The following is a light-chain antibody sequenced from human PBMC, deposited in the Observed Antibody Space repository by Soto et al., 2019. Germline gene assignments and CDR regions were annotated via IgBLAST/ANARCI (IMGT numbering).Light chain of an antibody. CDR1: QSVSSN. J-gene: IGKJ1*01. CDR2: GAS. CDR3: QQYNNWPPWT. Sequence: EIVMTQSPGTLSVSPGERATLSCRPSQSVSSNLAWYQQKPGQAPRLLIYGASTRATGIPARFSGSGSGTEFTLTISSLQSEDFAVYYCQQYNNWPPWTFGQGTKVDI. V-gene: IGKV3-15*01.